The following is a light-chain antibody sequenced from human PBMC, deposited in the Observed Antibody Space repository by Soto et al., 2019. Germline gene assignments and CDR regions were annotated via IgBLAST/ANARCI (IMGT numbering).Light chain of an antibody. CDR1: QSVSSSY. Sequence: EIVVTKSPGTLSLSPWERATLSCRASQSVSSSYLAWYQQKPGQAPRLLIYGASSRATGIPDRFSGSGSGTDFTLTISRLEPEDFAVYYCQQYGSSLSITFGQGTRLEIK. CDR2: GAS. CDR3: QQYGSSLSIT. V-gene: IGKV3-20*01. J-gene: IGKJ5*01.